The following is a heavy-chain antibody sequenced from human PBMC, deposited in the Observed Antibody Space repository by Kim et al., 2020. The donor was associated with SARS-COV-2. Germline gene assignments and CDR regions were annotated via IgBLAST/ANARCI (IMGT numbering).Heavy chain of an antibody. CDR3: ARVMRDSSSSTPDY. Sequence: GGSLRLSCAASGFIFSKYGMNWVRQAPGQGLEWLSVIWYDGNDKYYADSVKGRLTVSRDNSKNTLYMELNSLRVEDTAVYYCARVMRDSSSSTPDYWGQGTLVTVSS. CDR2: IWYDGNDK. CDR1: GFIFSKYG. D-gene: IGHD6-6*01. J-gene: IGHJ4*02. V-gene: IGHV3-33*01.